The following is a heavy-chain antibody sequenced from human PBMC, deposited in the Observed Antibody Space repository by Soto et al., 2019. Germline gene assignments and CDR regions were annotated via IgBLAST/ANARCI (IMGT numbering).Heavy chain of an antibody. D-gene: IGHD4-4*01. CDR1: GFTFTSSA. CDR3: AAGGMATVNTFDY. V-gene: IGHV1-58*01. Sequence: SVKVSCKASGFTFTSSAVQWVRQARGQRLEWIGWIVVGSGNTNYAQKFQERVTITRDMSTSTAYMELSSLRSEDTAVYYCAAGGMATVNTFDYWGQGTLVTVSS. CDR2: IVVGSGNT. J-gene: IGHJ4*02.